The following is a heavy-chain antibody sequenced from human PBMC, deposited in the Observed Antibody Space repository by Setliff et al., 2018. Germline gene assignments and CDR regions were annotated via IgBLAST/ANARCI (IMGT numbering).Heavy chain of an antibody. CDR1: GGSFSDYY. D-gene: IGHD2-8*02. J-gene: IGHJ4*02. Sequence: SETLSLTCAVYGGSFSDYYWSWIRQPPGKGLEWIGEINHSGSTNYNPSLKSRVTISVDTSKNQFSLKLSSVTAADTALYYCTVYNTGSSKDHYWGQGTPVTVSS. V-gene: IGHV4-34*01. CDR3: TVYNTGSSKDHY. CDR2: INHSGST.